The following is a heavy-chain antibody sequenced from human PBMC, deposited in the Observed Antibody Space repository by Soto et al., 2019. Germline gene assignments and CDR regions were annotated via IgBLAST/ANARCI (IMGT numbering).Heavy chain of an antibody. CDR3: ARTYCSSARCYSDY. D-gene: IGHD2-2*01. J-gene: IGHJ4*02. V-gene: IGHV1-18*04. CDR2: ISAYNGNT. Sequence: QGQLVQSGAEVKKPGASVKVSCKTSGYTFTSHGISWVRQAPGQGLEWMGWISAYNGNTNYAQKLQGRVTMTTDTPTSTAYMELRSLRSDDTAVYYCARTYCSSARCYSDYWGQGTLVTVSS. CDR1: GYTFTSHG.